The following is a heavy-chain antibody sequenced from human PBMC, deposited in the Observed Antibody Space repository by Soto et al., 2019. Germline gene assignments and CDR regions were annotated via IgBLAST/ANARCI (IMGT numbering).Heavy chain of an antibody. Sequence: VQMVESGGGVVHPGGSLRLSCAVSGFTFADYAVHWVRQSAGKSLEWVSFINADGSEKYYADSVRGRFTISRDNSKDSFYLQMNSLRLEDTAMYYCAKAKFYYDSSPYDSWGQGTLVTVSS. CDR3: AKAKFYYDSSPYDS. D-gene: IGHD3-22*01. V-gene: IGHV3-43*02. CDR1: GFTFADYA. CDR2: INADGSEK. J-gene: IGHJ4*02.